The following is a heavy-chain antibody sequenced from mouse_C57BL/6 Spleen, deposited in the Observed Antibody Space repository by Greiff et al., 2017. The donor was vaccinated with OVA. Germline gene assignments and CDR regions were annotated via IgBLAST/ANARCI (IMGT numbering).Heavy chain of an antibody. D-gene: IGHD2-4*01. V-gene: IGHV2-2*01. CDR3: ARDGGLRRDYAMDY. CDR2: IWSGGST. Sequence: QVQLKESGPGLVQPSQSLSITCTVSGFSLTSYGVHWVRQSPGKGLEWLGVIWSGGSTDYNAAFISRLSISKDNSKSQVFFKMNSLQADDTAIYYCARDGGLRRDYAMDYWGQGTSVTVSS. J-gene: IGHJ4*01. CDR1: GFSLTSYG.